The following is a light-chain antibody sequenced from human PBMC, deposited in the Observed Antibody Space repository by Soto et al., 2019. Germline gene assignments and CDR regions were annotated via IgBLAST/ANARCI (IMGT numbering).Light chain of an antibody. Sequence: EIVLTQSPGTLSLSPGERATLSCRASQSVSSSYLAWYQQKPGQAPRLLIYGASSRATGIPDRFSGSGSGTDFTLTISRLEPEDFAVYYCQQYTTFGQGTMVDIK. J-gene: IGKJ1*01. CDR3: QQYTT. V-gene: IGKV3-20*01. CDR2: GAS. CDR1: QSVSSSY.